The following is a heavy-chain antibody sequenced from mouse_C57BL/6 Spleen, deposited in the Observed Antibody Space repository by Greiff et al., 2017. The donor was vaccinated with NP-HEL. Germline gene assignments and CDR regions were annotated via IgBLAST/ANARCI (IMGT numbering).Heavy chain of an antibody. V-gene: IGHV14-3*01. CDR3: ARSGATMITTDWYFDV. J-gene: IGHJ1*03. D-gene: IGHD2-4*01. CDR2: IDPANGNT. CDR1: GFNIKNTY. Sequence: EVQLQQSVAELVRPGASVKLSCTASGFNIKNTYMHWVKQRPEQGLEWIGRIDPANGNTKYAPKFQGKATITADTSSNTAYMQLSSLTSEDTAIYYCARSGATMITTDWYFDVWGTGTTVTVSS.